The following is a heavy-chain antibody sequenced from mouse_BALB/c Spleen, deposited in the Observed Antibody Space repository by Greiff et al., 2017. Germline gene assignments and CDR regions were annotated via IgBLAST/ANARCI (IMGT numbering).Heavy chain of an antibody. D-gene: IGHD2-10*01. CDR2: ISSGGST. Sequence: DVKLVESGGGLVKPGGSLKLSCAASGFTFSSYAMSWVRQTPEKRLEWVASISSGGSTYYPDSVKGRFTISRDNARNILYLQMSSLRSEDTAMYYCARGAYYGNYEGAMDYWGQGTSVTVSS. J-gene: IGHJ4*01. CDR1: GFTFSSYA. V-gene: IGHV5-6-5*01. CDR3: ARGAYYGNYEGAMDY.